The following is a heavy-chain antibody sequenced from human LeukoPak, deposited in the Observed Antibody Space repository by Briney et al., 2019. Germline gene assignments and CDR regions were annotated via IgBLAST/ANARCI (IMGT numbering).Heavy chain of an antibody. CDR1: GGSISSYY. D-gene: IGHD6-19*01. Sequence: SETLSLTCTVSGGSISSYYWSWIRQPPGKGLEWIGYIYYSGSTYYNPSLKSRVTISVDTSKNQFSLKLSSVTAADTAVYYCARDWNSSGLYYFDYWGQGTLVTVSS. V-gene: IGHV4-59*12. CDR2: IYYSGST. CDR3: ARDWNSSGLYYFDY. J-gene: IGHJ4*02.